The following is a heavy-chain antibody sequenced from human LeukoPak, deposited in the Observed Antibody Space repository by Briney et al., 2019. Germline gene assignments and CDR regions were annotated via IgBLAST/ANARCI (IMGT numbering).Heavy chain of an antibody. D-gene: IGHD3-10*01. CDR2: IKQDGSEK. CDR1: GFTFSSYW. J-gene: IGHJ4*02. Sequence: GGSLRLSCAASGFTFSSYWMNWLRQAPGKGLEWVANIKQDGSEKYYVDSVKGRFTISRDNAKNSLYLQMNSLRAEDTAVYYCARDRNTFGVDYWGQGTLVTVSS. CDR3: ARDRNTFGVDY. V-gene: IGHV3-7*01.